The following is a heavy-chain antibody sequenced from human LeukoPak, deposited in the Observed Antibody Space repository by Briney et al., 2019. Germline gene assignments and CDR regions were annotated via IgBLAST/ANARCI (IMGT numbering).Heavy chain of an antibody. CDR1: GFTFSSYA. V-gene: IGHV3-30-3*01. CDR3: ARGHYSGTYFFDY. J-gene: IGHJ4*02. CDR2: ISYDGSNK. D-gene: IGHD1-26*01. Sequence: GRSLRLSCAAPGFTFSSYAMHWVRQAPGKGLEWVAVISYDGSNKYYADSVKGRFTVSRDDSKNTLFLQMNSLTAEDTALYYCARGHYSGTYFFDYWGQGTLVTVSS.